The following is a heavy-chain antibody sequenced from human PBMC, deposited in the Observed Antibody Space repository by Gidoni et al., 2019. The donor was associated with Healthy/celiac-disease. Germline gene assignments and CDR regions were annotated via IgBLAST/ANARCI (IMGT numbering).Heavy chain of an antibody. Sequence: EVQLVESGGGLVQPGRSLRLSCTASGFTFGDYAMSWVRQAPGKGLEWVGFIRSKAYGGTTEYAASVKGRFTISRDDSKSIAYLQMNSLKTEDTAVYYCTRGLQYYYDSSGSKGAFDIWGQGTMVTVSS. J-gene: IGHJ3*02. D-gene: IGHD3-22*01. CDR1: GFTFGDYA. V-gene: IGHV3-49*04. CDR2: IRSKAYGGTT. CDR3: TRGLQYYYDSSGSKGAFDI.